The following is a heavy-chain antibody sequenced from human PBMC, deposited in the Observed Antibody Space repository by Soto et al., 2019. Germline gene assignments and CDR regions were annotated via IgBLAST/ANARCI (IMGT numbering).Heavy chain of an antibody. Sequence: PSETLSLTCTVSGCSIISYYWSWIRQPPWKGLEWIGYVYYSGSTNYNPSLKSRVTISVDTSKNQFYLRLSSVTAADAAVYYCARLNRWSYYYMDVWGKGTTVTVSS. CDR3: ARLNRWSYYYMDV. CDR1: GCSIISYY. V-gene: IGHV4-59*08. J-gene: IGHJ6*03. D-gene: IGHD6-13*01. CDR2: VYYSGST.